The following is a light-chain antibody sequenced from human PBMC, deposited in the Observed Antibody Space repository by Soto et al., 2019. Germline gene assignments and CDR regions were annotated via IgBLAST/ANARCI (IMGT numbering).Light chain of an antibody. CDR2: DAS. CDR1: QIVLTW. Sequence: DIQMTQSPSTLSAAVGDRVTITCRARQIVLTWLAWYQQNPGKAPQLLIYDASKLESGVPSRFSGSGSGTEFTLNISSLLPDDFGTYFCQQYNGFSNTFGQGTKLEIK. CDR3: QQYNGFSNT. J-gene: IGKJ2*01. V-gene: IGKV1-5*01.